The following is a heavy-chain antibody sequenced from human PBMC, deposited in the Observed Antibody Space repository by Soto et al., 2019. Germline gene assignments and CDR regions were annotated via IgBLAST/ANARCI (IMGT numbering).Heavy chain of an antibody. V-gene: IGHV3-23*01. J-gene: IGHJ4*02. Sequence: GGSLRLSCSASRLTFSNYAMYWFRQAPGKGLEWVSGISDNGGSTYYADSVKGRFTIFRDNSKNTLYLRMTSLRAEDTAIYYCAKCPLGYCITASCFVDFWGQGTLVTVSS. D-gene: IGHD2-2*01. CDR1: RLTFSNYA. CDR2: ISDNGGST. CDR3: AKCPLGYCITASCFVDF.